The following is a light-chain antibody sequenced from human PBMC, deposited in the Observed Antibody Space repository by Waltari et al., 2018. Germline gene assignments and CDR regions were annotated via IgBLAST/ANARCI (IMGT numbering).Light chain of an antibody. J-gene: IGLJ2*01. CDR2: EVS. CDR3: CSYAGSSTHVV. Sequence: QSALTQPASVSGSPGQSITISCTGTSSDVGSYNLVSWYQQHPRKAPKLMIYEVSKRPSGFSNRFSGSKSGNTASLTISGLQAEDEADYYCCSYAGSSTHVVFGGGTKLTVL. V-gene: IGLV2-23*02. CDR1: SSDVGSYNL.